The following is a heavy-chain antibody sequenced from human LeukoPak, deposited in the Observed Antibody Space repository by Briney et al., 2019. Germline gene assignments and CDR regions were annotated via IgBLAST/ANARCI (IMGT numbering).Heavy chain of an antibody. CDR1: GYTFTGYY. V-gene: IGHV1-2*02. Sequence: ASVKVSCKASGYTFTGYYMHWVRQAPGRGLEWMGWINPNSGGTNYAQKFQGRVTMTRDTSISTAYMEMSRLRSDDTAVYYCARVDLAKDAFDIWGQGTMVTVSS. CDR3: ARVDLAKDAFDI. CDR2: INPNSGGT. J-gene: IGHJ3*02.